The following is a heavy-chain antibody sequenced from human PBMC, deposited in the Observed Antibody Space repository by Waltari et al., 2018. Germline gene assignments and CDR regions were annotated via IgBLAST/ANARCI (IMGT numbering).Heavy chain of an antibody. D-gene: IGHD3-16*01. V-gene: IGHV3-21*02. CDR3: ARDDYEFWGSYFPSDYYYMDV. Sequence: EVQLVESGGGLVKPGGSLRLSCAASGLTFSSSSMSWVRQAPGKGLEWVPAITYSSASKYYADSVKGRFTISRDNAKNSLYLQMDSLRAEDTAVYYCARDDYEFWGSYFPSDYYYMDVWGKGTTVTVSS. CDR2: ITYSSASK. J-gene: IGHJ6*03. CDR1: GLTFSSSS.